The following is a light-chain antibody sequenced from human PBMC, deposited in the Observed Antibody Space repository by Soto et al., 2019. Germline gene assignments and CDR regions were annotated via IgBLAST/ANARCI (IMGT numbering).Light chain of an antibody. CDR1: QSVSRY. CDR3: QQRSNWPLT. J-gene: IGKJ4*01. V-gene: IGKV3-11*01. Sequence: ELVLTQSPAPLSLSPGERATLSCRASQSVSRYLVWYQQKPGQAPRLLIYDASKRATDIPARFSGSGSGTDFTLTVSSLEPEDFAVYYCQQRSNWPLTFGGGTKVEIK. CDR2: DAS.